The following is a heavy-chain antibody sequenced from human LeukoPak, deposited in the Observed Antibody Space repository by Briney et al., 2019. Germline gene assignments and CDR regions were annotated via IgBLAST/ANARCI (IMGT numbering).Heavy chain of an antibody. J-gene: IGHJ4*02. D-gene: IGHD3-10*01. V-gene: IGHV4-59*11. CDR1: GGSINSHY. Sequence: SETLSLTCSVSGGSINSHYWSWIRQPPGKRLEWIGYIFNTGNTNYNPSLASRVTMSVDTTRAQFFLRLSPVTAADTAIYYCASRPADTTWYGVFDYWSQGTLVTVSS. CDR2: IFNTGNT. CDR3: ASRPADTTWYGVFDY.